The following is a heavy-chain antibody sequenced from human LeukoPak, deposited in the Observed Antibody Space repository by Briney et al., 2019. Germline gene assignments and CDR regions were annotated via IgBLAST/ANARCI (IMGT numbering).Heavy chain of an antibody. CDR2: VSYDGSNK. Sequence: GGSLRLSCAASGFTFSSFGMHWVRQAPGKGLEWVAVVSYDGSNKYYADSVKGRFTISRDNSKNTLYLQMNSLRAEDTAVYYCAKDNSFDLGYCSSTSCYGGYWGQGTLVTVSS. J-gene: IGHJ4*02. CDR1: GFTFSSFG. CDR3: AKDNSFDLGYCSSTSCYGGY. V-gene: IGHV3-30*18. D-gene: IGHD2-2*01.